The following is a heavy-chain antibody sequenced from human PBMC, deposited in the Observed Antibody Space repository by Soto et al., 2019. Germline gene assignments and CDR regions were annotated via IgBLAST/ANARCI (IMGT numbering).Heavy chain of an antibody. J-gene: IGHJ4*02. CDR2: IYYSGST. CDR3: ARKYYYDSSGYDY. Sequence: PSETLSLTCTVSGGSVSSGSYYWSWIRQPPGKGLEWIGYIYYSGSTNYNPSLKSRVTISVDTSKNQFSLKLSSVTAADTAVYYCARKYYYDSSGYDYWGQGTLVTVSS. V-gene: IGHV4-61*01. D-gene: IGHD3-22*01. CDR1: GGSVSSGSYY.